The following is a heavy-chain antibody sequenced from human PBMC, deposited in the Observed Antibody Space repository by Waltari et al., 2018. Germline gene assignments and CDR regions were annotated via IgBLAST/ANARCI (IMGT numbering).Heavy chain of an antibody. CDR1: GGSISSYY. CDR2: IYTSGSS. D-gene: IGHD2-8*01. V-gene: IGHV4-4*07. Sequence: QVQLQESGPGLVKPSETLSLTCTVSGGSISSYYWSWLRQPAGKGLGWIGRIYTSGSSNVNPPRKRRVTMSVDTSKTQLSLKLSSGTAADTAVYYCARDVGAGDIVLMVYAMGAFDIWGQGTMVTVSS. CDR3: ARDVGAGDIVLMVYAMGAFDI. J-gene: IGHJ3*02.